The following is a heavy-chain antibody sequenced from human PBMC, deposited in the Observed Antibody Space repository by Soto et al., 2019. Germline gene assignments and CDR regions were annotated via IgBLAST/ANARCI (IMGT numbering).Heavy chain of an antibody. J-gene: IGHJ6*04. Sequence: KTSETLSLTCAVSGYSISSGYYWGWIRQPPGKGLEWIGTIYHSGSTYYNPSLKSRVTISVDTSKNQFSLKLNSVTAADTAVYYCARALYCSGGSCSPLSGMEVWGIGNTVTVSS. V-gene: IGHV4-38-2*01. CDR1: GYSISSGYY. D-gene: IGHD2-15*01. CDR3: ARALYCSGGSCSPLSGMEV. CDR2: IYHSGST.